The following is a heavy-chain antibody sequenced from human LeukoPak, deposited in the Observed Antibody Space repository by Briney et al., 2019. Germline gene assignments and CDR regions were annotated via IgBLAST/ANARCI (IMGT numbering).Heavy chain of an antibody. CDR3: ARVDLLWFGELQFDY. J-gene: IGHJ4*02. V-gene: IGHV1-2*02. D-gene: IGHD3-10*01. CDR2: INPNSGGT. CDR1: GYTFTGYY. Sequence: ASVKVSCKASGYTFTGYYMHSVRQAPGQGLEWMGWINPNSGGTNYAQKFQGRVTMTRDTSISTAYMELSRLRSDDTAVYYCARVDLLWFGELQFDYWGQGTLVTVSS.